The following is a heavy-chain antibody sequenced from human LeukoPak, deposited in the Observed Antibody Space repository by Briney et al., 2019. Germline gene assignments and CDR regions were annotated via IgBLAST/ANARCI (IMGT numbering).Heavy chain of an antibody. CDR2: IKQDGSER. CDR1: GFTFSSYW. J-gene: IGHJ4*02. Sequence: SGGSLRLSCAASGFTFSSYWMSWVRQAPGKGLEWVANIKQDGSERYYVDSVKGRFTISRDNAKNSLYLQMNSLRAEDTAVYYCARVVFRGGSYGYEGYLDYWGQGTLVTVSS. CDR3: ARVVFRGGSYGYEGYLDY. V-gene: IGHV3-7*01. D-gene: IGHD5-18*01.